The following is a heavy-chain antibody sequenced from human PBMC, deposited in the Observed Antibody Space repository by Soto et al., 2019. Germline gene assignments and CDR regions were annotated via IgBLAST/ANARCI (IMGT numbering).Heavy chain of an antibody. D-gene: IGHD4-17*01. V-gene: IGHV1-69*02. J-gene: IGHJ4*02. Sequence: GASVKVSCKASGGTFSSYTISWVRQAPGQGLEWMGRIIPILGIANYAQKFQGRVTITADKSTSTAYMELSSLRSEDTAVYYCASDYGDYRYYFDYCGQGTLVTVSS. CDR1: GGTFSSYT. CDR2: IIPILGIA. CDR3: ASDYGDYRYYFDY.